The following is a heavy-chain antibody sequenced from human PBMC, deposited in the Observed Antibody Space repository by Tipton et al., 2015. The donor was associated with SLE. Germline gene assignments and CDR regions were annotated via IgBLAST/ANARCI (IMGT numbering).Heavy chain of an antibody. V-gene: IGHV4-39*07. Sequence: TLSLTCNVSGGSISSDSYFWGWIRPPPGKGLEWIGSLSYSGSTHYNPSLKSRVTMSVHTSKIQFSLRLTTVTAADTAVYYCARDKSGSLDTFDIWGQGTLVTVSS. J-gene: IGHJ4*02. CDR1: GGSISSDSYF. CDR2: LSYSGST. CDR3: ARDKSGSLDTFDI. D-gene: IGHD5-18*01.